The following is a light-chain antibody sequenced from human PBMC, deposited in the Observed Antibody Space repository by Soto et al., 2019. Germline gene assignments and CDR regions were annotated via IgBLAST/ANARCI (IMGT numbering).Light chain of an antibody. Sequence: IVMTQTPATLPVFPGGRDTPSCRALQSVSSNLAWYQQKPGQAPRLLIYGASTRATGIPARFSGSGSGTEFTLTISSLQSEDFAVDYCQQYNNWTPWTFGQGTKVDIK. CDR2: GAS. V-gene: IGKV3-15*01. CDR3: QQYNNWTPWT. J-gene: IGKJ1*01. CDR1: QSVSSN.